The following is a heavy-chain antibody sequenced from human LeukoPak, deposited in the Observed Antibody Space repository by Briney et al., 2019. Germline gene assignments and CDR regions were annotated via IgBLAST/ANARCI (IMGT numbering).Heavy chain of an antibody. CDR2: ISSSSSYI. J-gene: IGHJ5*02. CDR3: ARVGYYYDSSGYYYLS. V-gene: IGHV3-21*01. CDR1: GFTFSSYS. D-gene: IGHD3-22*01. Sequence: GGSLRLSCAASGFTFSSYSMNWVRQAPGKGLEWVSSISSSSSYIYYADSVKGRFTISRDNAKNSLYLQMNSLRAEDTAVYYCARVGYYYDSSGYYYLSWGQGTLVTVSS.